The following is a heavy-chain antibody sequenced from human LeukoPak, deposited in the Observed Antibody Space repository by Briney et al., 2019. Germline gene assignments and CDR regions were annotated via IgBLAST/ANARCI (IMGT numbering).Heavy chain of an antibody. CDR2: ISSSSSYI. Sequence: PGGALSLSYAASGFTFSSYSMNWVRPAPGKGGGWVSSISSSSSYIYYADSVKGRFTISKDNAKNSLYLQMNSLRAEDTAVYYCASWDPDYDFWSGARFDPWGQGTLVTVSS. CDR1: GFTFSSYS. J-gene: IGHJ5*02. CDR3: ASWDPDYDFWSGARFDP. V-gene: IGHV3-21*01. D-gene: IGHD3-3*01.